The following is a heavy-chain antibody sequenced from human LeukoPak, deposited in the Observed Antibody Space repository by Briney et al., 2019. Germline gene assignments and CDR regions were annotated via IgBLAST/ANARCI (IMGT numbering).Heavy chain of an antibody. CDR2: INSSGTNI. Sequence: GSLRLSCAGSGFTVSNYEMNWVRQAPGKGLEWVSYINSSGTNIYYADSVKGRFTISRDNSKNTLYLQMNSLKAEDTAIYYCAKDPTDFDSSGQTYFDYWGQGTLVTVSS. V-gene: IGHV3-48*03. CDR3: AKDPTDFDSSGQTYFDY. CDR1: GFTVSNYE. D-gene: IGHD3-22*01. J-gene: IGHJ4*02.